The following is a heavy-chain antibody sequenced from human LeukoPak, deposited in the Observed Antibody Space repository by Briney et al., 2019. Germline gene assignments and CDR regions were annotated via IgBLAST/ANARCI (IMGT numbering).Heavy chain of an antibody. CDR3: ARDSGTTVGYFDY. V-gene: IGHV3-66*01. CDR2: IYSGGNT. CDR1: GFTVSTNY. J-gene: IGHJ4*02. D-gene: IGHD4-23*01. Sequence: GGSLRLSCAASGFTVSTNYMRWVRQAPGRGLEWVSVIYSGGNTYYADSVKGRFTISRDNSKNTLYLQMNSLRADDTAVYYCARDSGTTVGYFDYWGQGTLVTVSS.